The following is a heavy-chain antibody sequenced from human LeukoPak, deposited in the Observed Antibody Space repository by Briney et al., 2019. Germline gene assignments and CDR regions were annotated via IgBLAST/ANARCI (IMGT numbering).Heavy chain of an antibody. CDR3: ARSRRTSRQNISPFDY. V-gene: IGHV1-2*02. CDR2: INPNSGGT. D-gene: IGHD1-1*01. J-gene: IGHJ4*02. CDR1: GCTFTGYN. Sequence: ASVKVSCKASGCTFTGYNMHWVRQAPGQGLEWMGWINPNSGGTNYAPKFQGRVTMTRDTSINTAYMDLSRLRSDDTAVYYCARSRRTSRQNISPFDYWGQGTLVTVSS.